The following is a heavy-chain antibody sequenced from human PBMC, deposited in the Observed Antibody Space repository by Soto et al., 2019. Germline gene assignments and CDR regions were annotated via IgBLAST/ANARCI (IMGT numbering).Heavy chain of an antibody. V-gene: IGHV4-4*02. J-gene: IGHJ6*02. CDR2: IYHSGST. CDR3: ARRVVPAARWNGMDV. Sequence: PSETLSLTCAVSGGSISSSNWWSWVRQPPGKGLEWIGEIYHSGSTNYNPSLKSRVTISVDKSKNQFSLKLSSVTAADTAVYYCARRVVPAARWNGMDVCGQGTTVTVSS. D-gene: IGHD2-2*01. CDR1: GGSISSSNW.